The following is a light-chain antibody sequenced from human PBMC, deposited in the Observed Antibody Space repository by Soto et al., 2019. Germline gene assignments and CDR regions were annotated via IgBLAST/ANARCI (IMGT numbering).Light chain of an antibody. CDR2: DVS. Sequence: HSALTQPASVSGSPGQSITISCTGTSSDVGGYNYVSWYQQNPGKAPKLMIYDVSNRPSGVSNRFSGSKSGNTASLTISGLQAEDEVDYYCSSYTSSSSYVFGTGTRSPS. J-gene: IGLJ1*01. V-gene: IGLV2-14*01. CDR3: SSYTSSSSYV. CDR1: SSDVGGYNY.